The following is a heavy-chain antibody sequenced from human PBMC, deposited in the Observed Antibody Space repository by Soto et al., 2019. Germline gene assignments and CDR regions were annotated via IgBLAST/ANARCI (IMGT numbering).Heavy chain of an antibody. CDR2: ISGHNDNS. CDR1: GYIFSNYG. J-gene: IGHJ5*02. D-gene: IGHD5-12*01. Sequence: ASVKVSCKTSGYIFSNYGITWVRQAPGQGLEWVGWISGHNDNSKYAQKVQGRVTLTTDTSTSTAYMELRNLMSDDTAVYFCARCRGSSGYFWFDPWGQGTLVTVS. CDR3: ARCRGSSGYFWFDP. V-gene: IGHV1-18*01.